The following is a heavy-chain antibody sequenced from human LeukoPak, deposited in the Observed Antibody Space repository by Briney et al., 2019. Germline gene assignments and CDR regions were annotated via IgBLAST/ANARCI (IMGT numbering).Heavy chain of an antibody. Sequence: GGSLRLSCAASGFTFSSCSMNWVRQAPGKGLEWVSHITASGTAMFYADSVKGRFTISRDNAKNSLYLQMNSLRDEDTAVYYCASSGSYRFDYWGQGTLVTVSS. D-gene: IGHD1-26*01. J-gene: IGHJ4*02. CDR2: ITASGTAM. CDR3: ASSGSYRFDY. V-gene: IGHV3-48*02. CDR1: GFTFSSCS.